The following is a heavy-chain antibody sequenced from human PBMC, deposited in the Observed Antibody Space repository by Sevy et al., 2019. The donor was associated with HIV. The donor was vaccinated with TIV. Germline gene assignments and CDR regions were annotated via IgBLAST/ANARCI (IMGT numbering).Heavy chain of an antibody. CDR3: AKDLGDTTVRVFYFDH. CDR1: GFTFSAYA. V-gene: IGHV3-23*01. Sequence: GGSLRLSCAASGFTFSAYAMAWVRQAPGKGLEWVSVFSAGGYTYYADSVKGRFTISRDNSKNTVYLQMNSLRAEDTAIYCCAKDLGDTTVRVFYFDHWGQGTLVTVSS. D-gene: IGHD1-1*01. CDR2: FSAGGYT. J-gene: IGHJ4*02.